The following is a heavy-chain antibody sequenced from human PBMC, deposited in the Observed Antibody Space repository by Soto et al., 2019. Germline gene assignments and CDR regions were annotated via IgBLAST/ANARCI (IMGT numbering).Heavy chain of an antibody. J-gene: IGHJ4*02. CDR3: ARGGGYNSLDY. CDR1: GFTLSDYY. CDR2: ISTGGTYT. Sequence: QVHLVESGGGLVKPGGSLRLTCAASGFTLSDYYMSWIRQAPGKGLEWLSYISTGGTYTNYADSVKGRFTISRDDAKNSLYLQMISLRADDTAVYYCARGGGYNSLDYWGQGTLVTVSS. D-gene: IGHD5-12*01. V-gene: IGHV3-11*05.